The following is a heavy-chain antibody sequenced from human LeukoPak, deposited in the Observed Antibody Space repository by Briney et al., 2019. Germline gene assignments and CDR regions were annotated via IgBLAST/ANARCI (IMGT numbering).Heavy chain of an antibody. V-gene: IGHV3-30*02. J-gene: IGHJ5*02. Sequence: QPGGSLRLSCAASGFTFSSYGMHWVRQAPGKGLEWVAFIRYDGSNKYYADSVKGRFTVSRDNAKNSLYLQMNSLRAEDTAVYYCARAGSGRSPDWFDPWGQGTLVTVSS. CDR2: IRYDGSNK. D-gene: IGHD1-26*01. CDR3: ARAGSGRSPDWFDP. CDR1: GFTFSSYG.